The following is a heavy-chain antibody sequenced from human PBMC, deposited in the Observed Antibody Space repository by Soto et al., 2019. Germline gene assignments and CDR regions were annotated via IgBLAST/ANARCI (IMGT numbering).Heavy chain of an antibody. Sequence: QVPLVQSGAEVKKPGASVKVSCKASGYTFTSYGISWVRQAPGQGLEWMGWISAYNGNTNYAQKLQGRVTMTTDTATSTGYMELRSRRSDDTAVYYCARLPTRIYIWRRYRYLDYWGQGTLVTVSS. D-gene: IGHD3-16*02. J-gene: IGHJ4*02. CDR2: ISAYNGNT. CDR3: ARLPTRIYIWRRYRYLDY. V-gene: IGHV1-18*01. CDR1: GYTFTSYG.